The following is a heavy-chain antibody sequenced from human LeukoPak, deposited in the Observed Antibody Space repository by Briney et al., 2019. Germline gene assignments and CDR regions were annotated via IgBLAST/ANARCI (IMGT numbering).Heavy chain of an antibody. J-gene: IGHJ4*02. CDR3: ARVRRSSSGWYVRQQLDY. Sequence: SETLSLTCAVYGGSFSGYYWSWIRQPPGKGLEWIGEINHSGSTNYNPSLKSRVTISVDTSKNQFSLKLSSVTAADTAVYYCARVRRSSSGWYVRQQLDYWGQGTLVTVSS. D-gene: IGHD6-19*01. CDR2: INHSGST. CDR1: GGSFSGYY. V-gene: IGHV4-34*01.